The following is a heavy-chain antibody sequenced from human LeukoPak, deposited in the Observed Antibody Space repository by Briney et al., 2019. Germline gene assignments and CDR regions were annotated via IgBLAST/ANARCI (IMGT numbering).Heavy chain of an antibody. Sequence: ASVKVSCKASGYTFTSYYMHWVRQAPGQGLEWMGLINPSGGSTNYAQKFQGRVTMTRDMSTSTVYMGLSSLRSEDTAVYYCARDQGYSGYPDYWGQGTLVTVSS. CDR1: GYTFTSYY. V-gene: IGHV1-46*01. CDR3: ARDQGYSGYPDY. D-gene: IGHD5-12*01. CDR2: INPSGGST. J-gene: IGHJ4*02.